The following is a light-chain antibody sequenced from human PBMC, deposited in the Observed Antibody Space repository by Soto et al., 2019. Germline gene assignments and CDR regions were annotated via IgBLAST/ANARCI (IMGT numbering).Light chain of an antibody. CDR2: DAS. V-gene: IGKV1-5*01. J-gene: IGKJ1*01. Sequence: DIQMTQSPSTLSASVGDRVTITCRASQSISRWVAWYQQKPGKAPKLLIYDASNLESGVPARFSGSGSVTEFTLTIRSLQPDDFATYYCQQYDSYWTFGQGTKVDIK. CDR1: QSISRW. CDR3: QQYDSYWT.